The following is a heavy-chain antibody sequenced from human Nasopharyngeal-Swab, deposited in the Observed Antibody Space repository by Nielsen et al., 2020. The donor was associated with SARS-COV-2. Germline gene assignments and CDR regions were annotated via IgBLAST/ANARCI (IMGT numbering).Heavy chain of an antibody. J-gene: IGHJ6*03. V-gene: IGHV1-18*04. D-gene: IGHD3-3*01. CDR3: ARTSYDFWSGYWADYYYMDV. CDR1: GYTFTSYG. CDR2: ISAYNGNT. Sequence: ASVKVSCKASGYTFTSYGISWVRQAPGQGLEWMGWISAYNGNTNYAQKLQGRVTMTTDTSTSTAYMELRSLRSDDTAVYYCARTSYDFWSGYWADYYYMDVWGKGTTVTVSS.